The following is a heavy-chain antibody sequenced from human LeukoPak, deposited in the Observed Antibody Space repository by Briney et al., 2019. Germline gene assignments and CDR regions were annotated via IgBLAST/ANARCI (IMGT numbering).Heavy chain of an antibody. CDR1: GFTFSSYW. CDR2: VNSDGSST. Sequence: GGSLTLSCAASGFTFSSYWMHSVRQPPGKGLVWVSRVNSDGSSTTYADSVKGRFTISRDNAKNTLYLQMNSLRAEDTAVYYCARGSTRYSSGWYGLDYWGQGTLVTVSS. J-gene: IGHJ4*02. V-gene: IGHV3-74*01. D-gene: IGHD6-19*01. CDR3: ARGSTRYSSGWYGLDY.